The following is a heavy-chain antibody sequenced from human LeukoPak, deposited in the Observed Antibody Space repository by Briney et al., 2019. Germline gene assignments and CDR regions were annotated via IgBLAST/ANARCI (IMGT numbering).Heavy chain of an antibody. Sequence: GGSLRLSCAASGFTFSSYSMNWVRQAPGKGLKWVSSISSSSSYIYYADSVKGRFTISRDNAKNSLYLQMNSLRAEDTAVYYCARDLVGATTEFGTGGQGTLVTVSS. CDR2: ISSSSSYI. D-gene: IGHD1-26*01. J-gene: IGHJ4*02. CDR3: ARDLVGATTEFGT. V-gene: IGHV3-21*01. CDR1: GFTFSSYS.